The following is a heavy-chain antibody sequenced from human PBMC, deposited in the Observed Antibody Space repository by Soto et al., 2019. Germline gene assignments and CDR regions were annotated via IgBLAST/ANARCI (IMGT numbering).Heavy chain of an antibody. CDR2: ISYDGSKK. J-gene: IGHJ3*02. CDR3: AKDLGYYDSSGSMARGAFDI. CDR1: GFIFSSYG. Sequence: QVQLVESGGGVVQPGRSLRLSCAASGFIFSSYGMHWVRQAPGKGLEWVAVISYDGSKKYYVDSVKGRFTISRDNSKNTLYLQMNSLRAEDTAVYYCAKDLGYYDSSGSMARGAFDIWGQGTMVTVSS. V-gene: IGHV3-30*18. D-gene: IGHD3-22*01.